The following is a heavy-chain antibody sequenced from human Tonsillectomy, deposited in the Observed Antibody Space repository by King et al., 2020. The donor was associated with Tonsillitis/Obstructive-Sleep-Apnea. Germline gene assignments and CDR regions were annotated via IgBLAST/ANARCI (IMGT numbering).Heavy chain of an antibody. D-gene: IGHD6-13*01. J-gene: IGHJ4*02. CDR2: ISGSGGST. CDR1: GFTFSSYA. CDR3: ADGWEAGTSPYYFGY. V-gene: IGHV3-23*04. Sequence: VQLVESGGDLVQPGGSLRLSCAASGFTFSSYAMTWVRQAPGKGLEWVAGISGSGGSTSYADSVKGRFTISRDNSKNTLYLQMNSLRAEDTAVYYCADGWEAGTSPYYFGYWGQGTLVTVSS.